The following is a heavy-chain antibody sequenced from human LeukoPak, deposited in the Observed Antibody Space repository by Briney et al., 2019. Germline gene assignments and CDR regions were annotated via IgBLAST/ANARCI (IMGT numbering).Heavy chain of an antibody. CDR2: IYCSGTT. CDR1: GDSISSSSYY. Sequence: WETLSLTCTVSGDSISSSSYYWGWIRQPPGKGLEWIGCIYCSGTTYYTPSLKSRVSISVDTSKNQFSLRLNSPTATDTAVYYCARHHAHYFYYMAVWGKGTTVIVSS. J-gene: IGHJ6*03. V-gene: IGHV4-39*01. CDR3: ARHHAHYFYYMAV.